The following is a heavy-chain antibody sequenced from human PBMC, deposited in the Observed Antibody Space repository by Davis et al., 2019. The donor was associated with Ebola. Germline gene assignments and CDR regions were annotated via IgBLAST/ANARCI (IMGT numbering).Heavy chain of an antibody. Sequence: SETLSLTCTVSGGSIISSSSYWGWIRQPPRKGLEWIGSIYYSGITYYNPSLKSRVTISVDTSKNQFSLKLSSVTAADTAVYYCASQYYYGSGSLLSWGQGTLVTVSS. CDR3: ASQYYYGSGSLLS. CDR1: GGSIISSSSY. J-gene: IGHJ4*02. V-gene: IGHV4-39*07. D-gene: IGHD3-10*01. CDR2: IYYSGIT.